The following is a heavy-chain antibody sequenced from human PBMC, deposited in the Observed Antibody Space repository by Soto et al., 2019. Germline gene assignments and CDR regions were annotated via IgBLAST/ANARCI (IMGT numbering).Heavy chain of an antibody. D-gene: IGHD3-3*01. CDR1: GGSISSGGYS. Sequence: SETLSRTCAVSGGSISSGGYSWSWIRQSPGKGLEWIGYIYHSGSTYYNPSLKSRVTISVDRSKNQFSLKLSSVTAADTAVYYCARGEWLLSYFDYWGQGTLVTVSS. J-gene: IGHJ4*02. CDR3: ARGEWLLSYFDY. V-gene: IGHV4-30-2*06. CDR2: IYHSGST.